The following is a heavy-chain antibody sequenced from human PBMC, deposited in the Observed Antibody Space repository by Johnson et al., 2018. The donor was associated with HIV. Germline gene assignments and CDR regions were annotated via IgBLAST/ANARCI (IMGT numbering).Heavy chain of an antibody. J-gene: IGHJ3*02. V-gene: IGHV3-38-3*01. CDR3: AKVGGRHDYGDYLGAFDI. CDR2: ISGGST. CDR1: GFTVSSNE. Sequence: VQLVESRGVLVQPGGSLRLSCAASGFTVSSNEMSWVRQAPGKGLEWVSSISGGSTYYADSRKGRFTISRDNSKNTLHLQMNSLRAEDTAVYYCAKVGGRHDYGDYLGAFDIWGQGTMVTVSS. D-gene: IGHD4-17*01.